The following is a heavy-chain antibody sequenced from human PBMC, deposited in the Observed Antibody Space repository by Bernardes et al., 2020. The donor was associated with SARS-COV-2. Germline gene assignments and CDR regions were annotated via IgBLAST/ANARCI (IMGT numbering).Heavy chain of an antibody. D-gene: IGHD2-15*01. J-gene: IGHJ4*02. Sequence: ARSLRPSFAASVVTFRTYGMHWVLHAPFPGLERVPVIQYDGGEKPYADSVKGRFTISRDNSKNTLYLQMYSLRAEDTAVYYCATTPQYEYTRVFDFWGQGTLVTVSS. V-gene: IGHV3-30*02. CDR1: VVTFRTYG. CDR3: ATTPQYEYTRVFDF. CDR2: IQYDGGEK.